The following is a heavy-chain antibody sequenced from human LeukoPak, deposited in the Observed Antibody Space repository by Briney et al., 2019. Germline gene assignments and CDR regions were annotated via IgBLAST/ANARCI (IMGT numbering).Heavy chain of an antibody. J-gene: IGHJ4*02. CDR2: IYHRGKT. CDR3: ARHSTPGYSSGWLDY. V-gene: IGHV4-38-2*02. Sequence: SETLSLTCTVSGYSIRNSYSWGWVRQSPGEGLERVATIYHRGKTYYNPSLQSRVTISIDTSKNQFSLSLRSVTAADTAVYYCARHSTPGYSSGWLDYWGQGTLVTVSS. CDR1: GYSIRNSYS. D-gene: IGHD6-19*01.